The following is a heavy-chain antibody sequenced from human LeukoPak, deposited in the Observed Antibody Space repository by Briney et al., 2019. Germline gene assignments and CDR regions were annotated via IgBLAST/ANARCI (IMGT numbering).Heavy chain of an antibody. CDR1: GYTFTGYY. J-gene: IGHJ3*02. CDR3: ARSMGARGDAFDI. D-gene: IGHD1-26*01. CDR2: INPNSGGT. V-gene: IGHV1-2*06. Sequence: GASVKVSCKASGYTFTGYYMRWVRQAPGQGLEWMGRINPNSGGTNYAQKFQGRVTMTRDTSISTAYMELSRLRSDDTAVYYCARSMGARGDAFDIWGQGTMVTVSS.